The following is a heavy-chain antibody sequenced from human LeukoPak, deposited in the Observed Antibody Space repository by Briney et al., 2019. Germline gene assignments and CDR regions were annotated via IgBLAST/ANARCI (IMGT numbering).Heavy chain of an antibody. CDR1: GYSFTSYG. Sequence: ASVKVSCKASGYSFTSYGISWVRQAPGQGLEWMGWISAYNGKTDYAENLQGRDTMTTDTSTSTAYLELRSLRSDDTAVYYCARDEQDFWTGVGVYMDVWGKGTTVTVSS. CDR3: ARDEQDFWTGVGVYMDV. CDR2: ISAYNGKT. J-gene: IGHJ6*03. D-gene: IGHD3/OR15-3a*01. V-gene: IGHV1-18*01.